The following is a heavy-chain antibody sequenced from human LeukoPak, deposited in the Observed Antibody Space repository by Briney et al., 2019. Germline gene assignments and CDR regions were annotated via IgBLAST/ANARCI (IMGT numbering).Heavy chain of an antibody. J-gene: IGHJ6*03. CDR3: AKAPAGPYYMDV. CDR1: GFTFSSYS. V-gene: IGHV3-21*01. CDR2: ISSSSSYI. Sequence: GGSLRLSCAASGFTFSSYSMNWVRQAPGKGLEWVSSISSSSSYIYYADSVKGRFTISRDNAKNSLYLQMNSLRAEDTAVYYCAKAPAGPYYMDVWGKGTTVTVSS.